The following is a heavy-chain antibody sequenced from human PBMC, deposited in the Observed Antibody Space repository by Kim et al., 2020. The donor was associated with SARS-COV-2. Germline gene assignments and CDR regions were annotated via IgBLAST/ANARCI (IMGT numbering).Heavy chain of an antibody. CDR1: GFTFRNYA. V-gene: IGHV3-23*01. Sequence: GGSLRLSCAASGFTFRNYAMSWVRQAPGKGLEWVSTISAGGGSTYYADSEKGRFTFSSDSSKNTLYLQMNSLSAEATAVYYCAKDPHYDLWRGYFFGYWGRGTLVTVSS. CDR3: AKDPHYDLWRGYFFGY. CDR2: ISAGGGST. J-gene: IGHJ4*02. D-gene: IGHD3-3*01.